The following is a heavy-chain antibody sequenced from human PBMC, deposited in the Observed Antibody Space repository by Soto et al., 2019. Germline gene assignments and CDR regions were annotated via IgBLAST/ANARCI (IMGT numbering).Heavy chain of an antibody. CDR1: GYTFTGYY. D-gene: IGHD3-16*01. CDR3: ARAAPRQLRFPFDD. CDR2: INPNSGGT. J-gene: IGHJ4*02. Sequence: ASVKVSCKASGYTFTGYYMHWVRQAPGQGLEWMGWINPNSGGTNYAQKFQGWVTMTRDTSISTAYMELSRLRSDDTAVYYCARAAPRQLRFPFDDWGQGTLVTVSS. V-gene: IGHV1-2*04.